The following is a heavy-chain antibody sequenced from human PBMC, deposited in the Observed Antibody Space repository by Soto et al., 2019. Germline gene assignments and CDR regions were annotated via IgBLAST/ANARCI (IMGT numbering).Heavy chain of an antibody. V-gene: IGHV1-3*01. CDR3: ASVGATMKDFDY. CDR1: GYTFTSYA. J-gene: IGHJ4*02. CDR2: VNAGNVNT. D-gene: IGHD1-26*01. Sequence: PSVKVSCKASGYTFTSYAMHCVRQSRGQRLEWMGWVNAGNVNTKYSQKLQGRVTITRDTSGSTAYMELISLRSEDTAVYYCASVGATMKDFDYWGQGTLVTVSS.